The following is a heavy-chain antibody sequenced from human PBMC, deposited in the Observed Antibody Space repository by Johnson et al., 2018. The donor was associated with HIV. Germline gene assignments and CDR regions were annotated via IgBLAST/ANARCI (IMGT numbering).Heavy chain of an antibody. J-gene: IGHJ3*02. Sequence: VQVVESGGGLVQPGRSLRLSCAASGFTFDDYAMHWVRQAPGKGLEWVSGISWNSGSIGYADSVKGRFTISRDNAKNSLYLQMNSLRVEDTALYYCARGAQWELLIDAFDIWGQGTMVTVSS. V-gene: IGHV3-9*01. D-gene: IGHD1-26*01. CDR3: ARGAQWELLIDAFDI. CDR1: GFTFDDYA. CDR2: ISWNSGSI.